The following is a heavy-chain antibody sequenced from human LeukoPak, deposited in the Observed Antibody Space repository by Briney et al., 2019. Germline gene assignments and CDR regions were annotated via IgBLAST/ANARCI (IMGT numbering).Heavy chain of an antibody. D-gene: IGHD3-22*01. CDR1: GYTFTGNY. J-gene: IGHJ4*02. CDR2: INPNTGGT. CDR3: ARDDSSGYYYVY. Sequence: ASVKVSCKASGYTFTGNYMHWVRQAPGQGLEWMGWINPNTGGTNYAQKFQGRVTMTRDTSISTAYMELSRLRSDDTAVYYCARDDSSGYYYVYWGQGTLVTVSS. V-gene: IGHV1-2*02.